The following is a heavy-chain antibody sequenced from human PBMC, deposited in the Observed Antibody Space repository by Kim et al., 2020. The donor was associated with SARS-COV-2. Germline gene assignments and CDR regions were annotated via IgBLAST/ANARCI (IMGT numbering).Heavy chain of an antibody. CDR2: IKSKTDGGTT. D-gene: IGHD3-9*01. V-gene: IGHV3-15*01. CDR1: GFTFSNAW. J-gene: IGHJ6*02. Sequence: GGSLRLSCAASGFTFSNAWMSWVRQAPGKGLEWVGRIKSKTDGGTTDYAAPVKGRFTISRDDSKNTLYLQMNSLKTEDTAVYYCTTDILTGYPPCFMDVWGQGTTVTVSS. CDR3: TTDILTGYPPCFMDV.